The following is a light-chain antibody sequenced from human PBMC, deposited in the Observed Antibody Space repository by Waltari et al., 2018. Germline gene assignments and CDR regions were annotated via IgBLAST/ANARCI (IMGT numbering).Light chain of an antibody. V-gene: IGKV3-20*01. Sequence: EIVLTQSPGTLSLSPGEGATLSCRTSQTIRTTYLAWYQQKPGQPPTLLIHGTFTRAAGIPDRFTGSGSGTDFSLTISSLEPEDFATYYCQQYDISPLTFGGGTKVEIK. CDR1: QTIRTTY. J-gene: IGKJ4*01. CDR3: QQYDISPLT. CDR2: GTF.